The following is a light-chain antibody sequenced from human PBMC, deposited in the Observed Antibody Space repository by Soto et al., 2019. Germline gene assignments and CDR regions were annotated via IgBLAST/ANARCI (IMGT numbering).Light chain of an antibody. CDR1: QSINSY. CDR2: AAS. Sequence: DIQMTQSPSSLSASVGDRVTITCRASQSINSYLNWYQQKPGKAPKLLVYAASSLQTGVPSRFGGSGSGTDFTLTISSLQPEDFATYYCQQSYSTPPITFGQGTRLEIK. CDR3: QQSYSTPPIT. J-gene: IGKJ5*01. V-gene: IGKV1-39*01.